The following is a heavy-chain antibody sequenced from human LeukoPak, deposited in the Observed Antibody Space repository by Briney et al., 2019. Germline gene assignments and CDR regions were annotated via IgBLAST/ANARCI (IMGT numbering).Heavy chain of an antibody. CDR1: GFTFSSYS. J-gene: IGHJ5*02. D-gene: IGHD3-22*01. CDR3: ARDGEGLHYYSTNWFDP. CDR2: ISSSSSYI. Sequence: GGSLRLSCAASGFTFSSYSMNWVRQAPGKGLEWVSSISSSSSYIYYADSVKGRFTISRDNAKNSLYLQMSSLRAEDTAVYYCARDGEGLHYYSTNWFDPWGQGTLVTVSS. V-gene: IGHV3-21*01.